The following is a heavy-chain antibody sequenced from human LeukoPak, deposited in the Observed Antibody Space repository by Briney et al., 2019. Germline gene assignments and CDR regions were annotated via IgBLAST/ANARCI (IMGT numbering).Heavy chain of an antibody. V-gene: IGHV3-48*04. CDR3: ARGGYIVGAPTSY. CDR1: GFTFSSYA. CDR2: ISSSGSTI. D-gene: IGHD1-26*01. J-gene: IGHJ4*02. Sequence: GGSLRLSCAASGFTFSSYAMSWVRQAPGKGLEWVSYISSSGSTIYYADSVKGRFTISRDNAKNSLYLQMNSLRAEDTAVYYCARGGYIVGAPTSYWGQGTLVTVSS.